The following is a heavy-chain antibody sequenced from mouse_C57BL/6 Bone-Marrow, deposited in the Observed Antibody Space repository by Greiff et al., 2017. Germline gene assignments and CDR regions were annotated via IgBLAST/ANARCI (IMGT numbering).Heavy chain of an antibody. V-gene: IGHV1-54*01. J-gene: IGHJ3*01. CDR1: GYAFTNYL. CDR3: ASRWAY. D-gene: IGHD1-1*02. Sequence: QVQLQQPGAELVRPGTSVKVSCKASGYAFTNYLIEWVKQRPGQGLEWIGVINPGSGGTNYKEKFKGKATLTADKSSSTAYMQRSSLTSEASAVYFCASRWAYWCQGTLVTVSA. CDR2: INPGSGGT.